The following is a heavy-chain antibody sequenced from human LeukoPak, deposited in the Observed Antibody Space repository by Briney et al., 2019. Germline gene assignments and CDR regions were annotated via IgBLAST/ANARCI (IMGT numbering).Heavy chain of an antibody. CDR1: GFIFSINA. Sequence: PGGSLRLSCAASGFIFSINAMSWVRQAPGKGLEWVSAISGSGGSTYYADSVKGRFTISRDNSKNTLYLQMNSLRAEDTAVYYCARQIRIVDACDICVQGTMVTVSS. J-gene: IGHJ3*02. CDR2: ISGSGGST. D-gene: IGHD3-22*01. V-gene: IGHV3-23*01. CDR3: ARQIRIVDACDI.